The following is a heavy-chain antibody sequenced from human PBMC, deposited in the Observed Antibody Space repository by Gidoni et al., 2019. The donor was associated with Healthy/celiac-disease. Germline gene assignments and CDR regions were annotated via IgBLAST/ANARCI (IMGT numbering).Heavy chain of an antibody. CDR3: ATDPNYYDSSGPLL. CDR1: GYTPTELS. V-gene: IGHV1-24*01. Sequence: QVQLVQSGAEVKKPGASVKVSCKVSGYTPTELSMHWVRQAPGKGMEWLGGFDPEDCETIYAQKCQGRVTMTEDTSTDTAYMELSSLRSEDTAVYYCATDPNYYDSSGPLLWGQGTLVTVSS. CDR2: FDPEDCET. J-gene: IGHJ4*02. D-gene: IGHD3-22*01.